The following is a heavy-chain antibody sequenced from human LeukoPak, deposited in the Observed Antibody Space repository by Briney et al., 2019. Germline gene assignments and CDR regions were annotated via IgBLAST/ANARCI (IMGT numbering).Heavy chain of an antibody. D-gene: IGHD2-15*01. CDR1: GFTFSSYG. Sequence: GGSLRLSCAASGFTFSSYGMHWVRQAPGKGLEWAAFIRYDGSNKYYADSVKGRFTISRDNSKNTLYLQMNSLRAEDTAVYYCAKEKGLHPYYFDYWGQGTLVTVSS. CDR3: AKEKGLHPYYFDY. V-gene: IGHV3-30*02. CDR2: IRYDGSNK. J-gene: IGHJ4*02.